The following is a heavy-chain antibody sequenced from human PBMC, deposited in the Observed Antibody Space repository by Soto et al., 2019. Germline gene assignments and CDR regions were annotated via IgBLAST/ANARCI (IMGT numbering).Heavy chain of an antibody. CDR3: ARNDYYYYGMDV. J-gene: IGHJ6*02. Sequence: SETLSLTCTVSGGSVSSGSYYWSWIRQPPGKGLEWIGYIYYSGSTNYNPSLKSRVTISVDTSKNQFSLKLSSVTAADTAVYYCARNDYYYYGMDVWGQGTTVTVSS. V-gene: IGHV4-61*01. CDR2: IYYSGST. CDR1: GGSVSSGSYY.